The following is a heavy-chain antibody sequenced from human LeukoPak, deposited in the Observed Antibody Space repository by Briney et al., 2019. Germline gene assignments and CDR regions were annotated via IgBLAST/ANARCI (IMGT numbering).Heavy chain of an antibody. CDR3: ANGGDSRPFDY. V-gene: IGHV4-39*01. CDR1: GGSISSSSYY. J-gene: IGHJ4*02. CDR2: TYYSGST. Sequence: SETLSLTCTVSGGSISSSSYYWGWIRQPPGKGREWIGRTYYSGSTYYNPSLKSRVTISVDTAKNQFSLKLSSVTAADTAVYYCANGGDSRPFDYWGQGTLVTVSS. D-gene: IGHD4-23*01.